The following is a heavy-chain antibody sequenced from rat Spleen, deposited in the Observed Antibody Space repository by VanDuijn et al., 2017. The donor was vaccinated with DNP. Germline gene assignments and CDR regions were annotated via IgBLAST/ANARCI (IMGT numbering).Heavy chain of an antibody. V-gene: IGHV5S13*01. CDR2: ISTSGGST. CDR1: GFTFSNSD. Sequence: EVQLVESGGGLVLPGRSLKLSCAASGFTFSNSDMAWVRQAPTKGLEWVASISTSGGSTYYRDSVKGRFTISRDNAKNTQYLQMDSLRSEDTATYYCARHEDSSSYIYGFPYWGQGTLVTVFS. CDR3: ARHEDSSSYIYGFPY. D-gene: IGHD1-2*01. J-gene: IGHJ3*01.